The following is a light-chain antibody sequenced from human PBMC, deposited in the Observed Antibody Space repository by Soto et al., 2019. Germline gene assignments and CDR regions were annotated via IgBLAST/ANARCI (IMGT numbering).Light chain of an antibody. CDR1: QSVSSN. Sequence: EVVLTQSPATLSVPPGERATLSCRASQSVSSNLAWYQQKPGQPPRLLIYGASTRATGIPGRFSGSGTGTEFTLTISGLQSEDFAVYYCQQYYHLITLSGGTKVEIK. J-gene: IGKJ4*01. CDR2: GAS. CDR3: QQYYHLIT. V-gene: IGKV3D-15*01.